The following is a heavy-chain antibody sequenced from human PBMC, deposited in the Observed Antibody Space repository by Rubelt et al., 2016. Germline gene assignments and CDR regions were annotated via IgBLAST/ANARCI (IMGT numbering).Heavy chain of an antibody. CDR2: ISSSGSTI. CDR3: ARGRYCSSTSCYDFDY. D-gene: IGHD2-2*01. V-gene: IGHV3-48*04. CDR1: GFTFSSYS. J-gene: IGHJ4*02. Sequence: EVQLLESGGGLVQPGGSLRLSCAASGFTFSSYSMNWVRQAPGKGLEWVSYISSSGSTIYYADSVKGRFTIPRDNAENSLYLQMNRRVAEDTAVYYCARGRYCSSTSCYDFDYWGQGTLVTVSS.